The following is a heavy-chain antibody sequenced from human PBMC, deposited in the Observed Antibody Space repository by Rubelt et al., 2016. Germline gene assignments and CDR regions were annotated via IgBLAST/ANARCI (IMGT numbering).Heavy chain of an antibody. Sequence: ISAYNGNTNYAQKLQGRVTMTTDTSTSTAYMELRSLRSDDTAVYYCARDVAFDYYDSSGYYDAFDIWGQGTMVTVSS. CDR3: ARDVAFDYYDSSGYYDAFDI. D-gene: IGHD3-22*01. CDR2: ISAYNGNT. J-gene: IGHJ3*02. V-gene: IGHV1-18*01.